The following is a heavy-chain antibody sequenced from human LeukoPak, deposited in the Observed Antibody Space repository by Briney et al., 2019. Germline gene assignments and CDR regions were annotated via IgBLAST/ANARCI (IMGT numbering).Heavy chain of an antibody. J-gene: IGHJ4*02. V-gene: IGHV3-7*03. CDR1: GFTFTSLW. CDR2: INPLGSDT. Sequence: GGSLRLSCAASGFTFTSLWMSWVRQAPGKGLEWVSSINPLGSDTRYADSVRGRFTISRDNAKNSLFLQMNSLRAEDTAVYYCAKDGGLWVSAHWGDSWGRGTLVTVSS. CDR3: AKDGGLWVSAHWGDS. D-gene: IGHD7-27*01.